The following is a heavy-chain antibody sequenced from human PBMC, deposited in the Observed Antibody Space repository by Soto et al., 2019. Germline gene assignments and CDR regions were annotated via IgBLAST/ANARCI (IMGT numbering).Heavy chain of an antibody. J-gene: IGHJ4*01. V-gene: IGHV1-46*01. D-gene: IGHD1-26*01. CDR2: INPGGGST. CDR1: GYTFTNYY. Sequence: QVHLVQSGAEVKKPGASVNISCKASGYTFTNYYIHWVRQAPGQGLEWMGVINPGGGSTNFAQKFKGRLSVTRDTSTSTVYMELSSLKSEDTAVYYCARPTVVGSTVRYFFDHWGQGTLVTVSS. CDR3: ARPTVVGSTVRYFFDH.